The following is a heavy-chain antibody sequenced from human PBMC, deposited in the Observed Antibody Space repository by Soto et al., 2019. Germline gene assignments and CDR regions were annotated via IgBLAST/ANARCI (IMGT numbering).Heavy chain of an antibody. CDR1: GFTFSNYA. CDR3: AKRPVTPAVFAY. Sequence: GGSLRLSCAASGFTFSNYAMTWVRQAPGKGLEWVSVITGSGGGTYFVDSVKGRFTISRDNSKNTVYLQMNSLRAEDTAVYYCAKRPVTPAVFAYSGQRTLVPVSS. V-gene: IGHV3-23*01. D-gene: IGHD2-2*01. J-gene: IGHJ4*02. CDR2: ITGSGGGT.